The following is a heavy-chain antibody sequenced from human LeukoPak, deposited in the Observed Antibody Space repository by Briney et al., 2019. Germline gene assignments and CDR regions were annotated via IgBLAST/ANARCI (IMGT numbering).Heavy chain of an antibody. CDR1: GFTFSSYA. CDR3: ARVRGVPLSDAFDI. V-gene: IGHV3-30-3*01. CDR2: ISYDGSNK. Sequence: GRSLRLSCAVSGFTFSSYAMHWVRQAPGKGLEWVAVISYDGSNKYYADSVKGRFTISRDNSKNTLYLQMNSLRAEDTAVYYCARVRGVPLSDAFDIWGQGTMVTVSS. J-gene: IGHJ3*02. D-gene: IGHD3-10*01.